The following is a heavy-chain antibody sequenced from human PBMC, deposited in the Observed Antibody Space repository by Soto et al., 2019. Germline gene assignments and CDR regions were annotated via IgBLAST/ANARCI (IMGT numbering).Heavy chain of an antibody. CDR1: GYNFNNYW. CDR3: ATYPWGFNYDTSPPDGFDI. D-gene: IGHD3-22*01. CDR2: IYPDDSDT. V-gene: IGHV5-51*01. J-gene: IGHJ3*02. Sequence: GESLKISCKGSGYNFNNYWIAWVRQLPGKGLEWMGIIYPDDSDTRYSPSFQGQVTLSADKSIYTAYLQWSSLQAHDTSIYYCATYPWGFNYDTSPPDGFDIWGQGTVVTVSS.